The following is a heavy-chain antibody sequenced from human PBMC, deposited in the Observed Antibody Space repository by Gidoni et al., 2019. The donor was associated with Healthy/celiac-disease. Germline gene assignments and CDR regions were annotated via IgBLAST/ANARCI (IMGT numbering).Heavy chain of an antibody. CDR2: ISGSGGSK. Sequence: EVQLLESGGGLVQPGGSLRLSCAASGFTFSSYAMSWVRQAPGKGLERVSAISGSGGSKYYADSVKGRFTISRDNSKNTLYLQRNSLRAEDTAVYYCAKDGLNWFDPWGQGTLVTVSS. D-gene: IGHD3-22*01. CDR3: AKDGLNWFDP. CDR1: GFTFSSYA. V-gene: IGHV3-23*01. J-gene: IGHJ5*02.